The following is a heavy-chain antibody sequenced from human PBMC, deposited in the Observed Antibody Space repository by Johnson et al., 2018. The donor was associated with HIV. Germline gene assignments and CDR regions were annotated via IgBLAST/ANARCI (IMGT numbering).Heavy chain of an antibody. D-gene: IGHD2-2*01. Sequence: VQLVESGGGVVQPGKSLRLSCAASGFRFNNNAMHWVRQAPGKGLEWISYISPSGTTVYYADSVKGRFTISRDNAKKSLYVQMKSLRAADTALYYCARGVPPGCSSTSCHRAFDIWGQGTMVTVSS. V-gene: IGHV3-48*04. CDR1: GFRFNNNA. CDR3: ARGVPPGCSSTSCHRAFDI. CDR2: ISPSGTTV. J-gene: IGHJ3*02.